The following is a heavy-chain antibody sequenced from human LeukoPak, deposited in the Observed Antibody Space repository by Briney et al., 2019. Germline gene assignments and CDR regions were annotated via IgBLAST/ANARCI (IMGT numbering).Heavy chain of an antibody. CDR3: ARARAELRDDAFDI. CDR1: GGSISSYY. CDR2: IYYSGST. Sequence: PSETLSLTRTVSGGSISSYYWSWIRQPPGKGLEWIGYIYYSGSTNYNPSLKSRVTISVDTSKNQFSLKLSSVTAADTAVYYCARARAELRDDAFDIWGQGTMVTVSS. V-gene: IGHV4-59*01. J-gene: IGHJ3*02. D-gene: IGHD1-26*01.